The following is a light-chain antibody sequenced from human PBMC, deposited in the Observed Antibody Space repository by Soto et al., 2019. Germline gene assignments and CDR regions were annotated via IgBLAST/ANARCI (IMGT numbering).Light chain of an antibody. V-gene: IGKV3-11*01. CDR2: DAS. Sequence: EILLTQSPATLSLSPGERATLSCRASQSISFYLTWYQHKPGQAPRLLIYDASNRAPGIPARFSGSGYGTDFTLTISSLEPEDFAVYYCQQRSNWPTFGQGTRLEIK. CDR3: QQRSNWPT. CDR1: QSISFY. J-gene: IGKJ5*01.